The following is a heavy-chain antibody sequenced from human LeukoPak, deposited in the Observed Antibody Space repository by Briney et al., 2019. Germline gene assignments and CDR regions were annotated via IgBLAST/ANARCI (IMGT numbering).Heavy chain of an antibody. Sequence: TSETLSLTCTVSGGSISSSNYYWGWIRQPPGEGLEWIGSIYYGGSTYYKPSLKSRLTISVDTSKNQFSLKLSSVTAADTAVYYCASRCGGNSDSCWFDPWGQGTLVTVSS. CDR2: IYYGGST. V-gene: IGHV4-39*01. D-gene: IGHD4-23*01. CDR3: ASRCGGNSDSCWFDP. CDR1: GGSISSSNYY. J-gene: IGHJ5*02.